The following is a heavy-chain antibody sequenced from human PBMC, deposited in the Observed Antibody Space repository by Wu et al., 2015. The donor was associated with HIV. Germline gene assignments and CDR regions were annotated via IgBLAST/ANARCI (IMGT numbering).Heavy chain of an antibody. CDR2: ITPLFGRP. Sequence: QVQMVQSGAEMKKPGSSVKLSCKASGATWSHFALNWVRQAPGEGLEWMGRITPLFGRPNYAQRFQGRVTITADESTSTAYMELSSLKSEDTAVYYCAKTNRIVTNGIDFYHYYGMDVWGQGTTVTVS. J-gene: IGHJ6*02. CDR1: GATWSHFA. D-gene: IGHD1-1*01. CDR3: AKTNRIVTNGIDFYHYYGMDV. V-gene: IGHV1-69*15.